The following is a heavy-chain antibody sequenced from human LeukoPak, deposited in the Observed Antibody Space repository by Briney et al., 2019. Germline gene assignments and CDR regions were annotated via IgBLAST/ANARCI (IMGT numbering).Heavy chain of an antibody. J-gene: IGHJ4*02. CDR2: ISVYNGNT. CDR1: GYIFSNYG. CDR3: ARVVVGESVVPAAGYFDY. V-gene: IGHV1-18*01. Sequence: ASVKVSCKASGYIFSNYGLSWVRQAPGQGLEWMGWISVYNGNTNYAQKLQGRVTMTTDTSPSPAYMELRSLRSDDTAVYYCARVVVGESVVPAAGYFDYWGQGTLVTVSS. D-gene: IGHD2-2*01.